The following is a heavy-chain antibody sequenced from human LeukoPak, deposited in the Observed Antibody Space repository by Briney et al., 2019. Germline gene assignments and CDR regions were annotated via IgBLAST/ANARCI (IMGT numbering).Heavy chain of an antibody. CDR2: ISYDGSNK. CDR3: AKELTTVTPIDG. CDR1: GFTFSSYG. V-gene: IGHV3-30*18. Sequence: GGSLRLSCAASGFTFSSYGMHWVRQAPGKGLEWVAVISYDGSNKYYADSVKGRFTISRDNSKNTLYLQMNSLRAEDTAVYYCAKELTTVTPIDGWGQGTLVTVSS. J-gene: IGHJ4*02. D-gene: IGHD4-17*01.